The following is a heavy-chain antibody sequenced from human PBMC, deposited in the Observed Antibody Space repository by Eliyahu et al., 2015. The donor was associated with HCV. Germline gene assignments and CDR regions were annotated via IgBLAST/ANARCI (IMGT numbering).Heavy chain of an antibody. D-gene: IGHD3-3*01. V-gene: IGHV4-34*01. Sequence: QVQLQQWGAGLLKPSETLSLTCAVYGGSFSGYYWSWIRQPPGKGLEWIGGIKHSGSTNSNPSLKSRVTISVDTSKNQFSLKLSSVTAADTSVYYCASATIFGVVTTDYWGQGTLVTVSS. CDR1: GGSFSGYY. CDR2: IKHSGST. J-gene: IGHJ4*02. CDR3: ASATIFGVVTTDY.